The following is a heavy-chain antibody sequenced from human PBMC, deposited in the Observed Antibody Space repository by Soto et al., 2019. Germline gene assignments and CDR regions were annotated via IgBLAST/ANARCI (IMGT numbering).Heavy chain of an antibody. V-gene: IGHV3-13*01. CDR3: ARAMEVDPSDY. CDR1: GVIFSTYD. J-gene: IGHJ4*02. CDR2: IGVGGDT. D-gene: IGHD1-1*01. Sequence: PGGSVRLSCAGSGVIFSTYDMSWFRQTAGKRLEWVSTIGVGGDTYYEDSVKGRFTIFRENAKNSLYLQMNSLRVGDTAIYYCARAMEVDPSDYWGQGTLVTVSS.